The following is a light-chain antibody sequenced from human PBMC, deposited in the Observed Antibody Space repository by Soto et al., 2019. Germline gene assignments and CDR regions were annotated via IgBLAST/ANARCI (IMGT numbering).Light chain of an antibody. V-gene: IGKV3-11*01. CDR3: RQRHKRPPVT. CDR2: DAS. Sequence: ESVLTQSPATLSLSPGERGTLSCRASPSVSNSLAWYQHKPGQAPRLLIYDASNRATGVPTSFSGSGSGTDLTLTISSLEPVDFAGYYCRQRHKRPPVTVRGRTNVDIK. CDR1: PSVSNS. J-gene: IGKJ4*01.